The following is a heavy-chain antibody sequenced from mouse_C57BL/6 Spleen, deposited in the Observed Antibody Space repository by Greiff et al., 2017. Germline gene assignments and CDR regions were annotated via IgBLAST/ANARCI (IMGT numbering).Heavy chain of an antibody. V-gene: IGHV2-5*01. CDR2: ICRGGST. CDR3: AKSYYGNDGAMDY. D-gene: IGHD2-2*01. Sequence: VKLVESGPGLVQPSQSLSITCTVSGFSLTSYGVHWVRQSPGKGLEWLGVICRGGSTDYNAAFMYRLSITKDNSKSQVFFKMNSLQADDTAIYYCAKSYYGNDGAMDYWGQGTSVTVSS. CDR1: GFSLTSYG. J-gene: IGHJ4*01.